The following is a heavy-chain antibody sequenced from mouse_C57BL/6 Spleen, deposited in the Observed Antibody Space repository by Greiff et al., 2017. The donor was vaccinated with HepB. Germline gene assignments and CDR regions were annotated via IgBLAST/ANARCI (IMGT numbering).Heavy chain of an antibody. J-gene: IGHJ1*03. Sequence: VQLQQSGAELVRPGASVTLSCKASGYTFTDYEMHWVKQTPVHGLEWIGAIDPETGGTAYNQKFKGKAILTADKSSITAYMELRSLTSEDSDVYYCTRRDYGYFDVWGTGTTVTVSS. CDR3: TRRDYGYFDV. CDR1: GYTFTDYE. CDR2: IDPETGGT. V-gene: IGHV1-15*01.